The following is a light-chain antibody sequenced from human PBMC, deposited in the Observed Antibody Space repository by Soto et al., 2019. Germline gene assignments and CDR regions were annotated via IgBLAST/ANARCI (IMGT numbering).Light chain of an antibody. CDR2: GAS. CDR3: QQYNNWRT. J-gene: IGKJ1*01. Sequence: EIVMTQSPATLSVSPGERATLSFRASQSVSSNLAWYQQKPGQAPRLLIYGASTRATGIPARFSGSGSGTEFTLPISSLQSEDFAVYYCQQYNNWRTFGQGTKVDI. CDR1: QSVSSN. V-gene: IGKV3-15*01.